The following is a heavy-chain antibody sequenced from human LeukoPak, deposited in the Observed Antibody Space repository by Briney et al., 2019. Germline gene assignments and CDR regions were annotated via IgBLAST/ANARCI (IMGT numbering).Heavy chain of an antibody. CDR3: ARVGHSRGMVRGVIRAPFDY. CDR2: IYYSGST. Sequence: SETLSLTCTVYGGSISSYYWSSIRQPPGEGLEWLGSIYYSGSTNYNPSLKSRVTISVDTSKNQFSLKLSSVTAADTAVYYCARVGHSRGMVRGVIRAPFDYWGQGTLVTVSS. J-gene: IGHJ4*02. D-gene: IGHD3-10*01. CDR1: GGSISSYY. V-gene: IGHV4-59*01.